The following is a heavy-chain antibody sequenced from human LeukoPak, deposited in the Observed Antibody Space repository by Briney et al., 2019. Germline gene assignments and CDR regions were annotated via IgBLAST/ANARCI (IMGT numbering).Heavy chain of an antibody. Sequence: GRSLRLSCAASGFTFSSYGMHWVRQAPGKGLEWVAVISYDGSNKYYADSVKGRFTISRDNSKNSLYLQMNSLRAEDTAVYYCAELGITMIGGVWGKGTTVTISS. J-gene: IGHJ6*04. V-gene: IGHV3-30*18. CDR1: GFTFSSYG. CDR2: ISYDGSNK. D-gene: IGHD3-10*02. CDR3: AELGITMIGGV.